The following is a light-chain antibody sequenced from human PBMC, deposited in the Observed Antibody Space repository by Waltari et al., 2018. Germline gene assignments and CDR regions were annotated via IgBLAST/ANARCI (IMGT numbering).Light chain of an antibody. CDR3: LQVSNFPIT. CDR2: DTS. CDR1: QDISRY. V-gene: IGKV1D-12*01. J-gene: IGKJ5*01. Sequence: DIQMTQSPSSVSASLGDRVTITCRAIQDISRYLAWYQQTPGRSPKLLIFDTSSLQSGVPSRFSGSGSGTDFTLTISSLQPEDFATYYCLQVSNFPITFGQGTRLEIK.